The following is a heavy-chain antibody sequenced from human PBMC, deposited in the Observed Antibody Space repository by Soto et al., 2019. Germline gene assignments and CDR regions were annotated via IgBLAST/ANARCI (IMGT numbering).Heavy chain of an antibody. CDR1: GGSMSSYY. D-gene: IGHD3-10*01. Sequence: PSEPLSLTCTVSGGSMSSYYWSWIRQPPGKGLEWIGYIYYSGSTNYNPSLKSRVTISVDTSKNQFSLKLSSVTAADTAVYYCARPLFGRGNWFDPWGQGTLVTVSS. CDR3: ARPLFGRGNWFDP. J-gene: IGHJ5*02. CDR2: IYYSGST. V-gene: IGHV4-59*01.